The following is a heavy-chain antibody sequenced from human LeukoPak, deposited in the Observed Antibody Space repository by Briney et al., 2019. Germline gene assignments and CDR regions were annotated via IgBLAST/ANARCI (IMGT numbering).Heavy chain of an antibody. CDR1: GFTFDDYA. D-gene: IGHD4-17*01. J-gene: IGHJ3*02. V-gene: IGHV3-9*03. CDR3: AEDLRPTAFDAFDI. Sequence: GGSLRLSCAASGFTFDDYAMHWVRQAPGKGLEWVSGISWNSGSIGYADSVKGRFTISRDNAKNSLYLQMNSLRAEDMALYYCAEDLRPTAFDAFDIWGQGTMVTVSS. CDR2: ISWNSGSI.